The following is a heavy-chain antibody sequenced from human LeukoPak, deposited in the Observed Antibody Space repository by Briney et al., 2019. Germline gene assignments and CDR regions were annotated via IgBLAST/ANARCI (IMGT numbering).Heavy chain of an antibody. V-gene: IGHV4-38-2*02. D-gene: IGHD3-3*01. CDR2: IYHSGNT. CDR1: DYSISNGYF. CDR3: ARGAYDFWSGYPVNTFDY. J-gene: IGHJ4*02. Sequence: SETLSLTCTVSDYSISNGYFWGWIRQPPGKGLEWIASIYHSGNTYYNPSLRGRVTISVDTSKNQFSLRLSSVTAADTAVYYCARGAYDFWSGYPVNTFDYWGQGTLVTVSS.